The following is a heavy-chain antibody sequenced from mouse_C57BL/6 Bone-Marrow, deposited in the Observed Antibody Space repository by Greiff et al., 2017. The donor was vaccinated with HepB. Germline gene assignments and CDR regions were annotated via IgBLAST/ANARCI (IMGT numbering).Heavy chain of an antibody. CDR3: ARDRITTVVATDYYAMDY. D-gene: IGHD1-1*01. CDR1: GFTFSSYA. CDR2: ISDGGSYT. V-gene: IGHV5-4*01. J-gene: IGHJ4*01. Sequence: EVQLVESGGGLVKPGGSLKLSCAASGFTFSSYAMSWVRQTPEKRLEWVATISDGGSYTYYPDNVKGRFTISRDNAKNNLYLQMSHLKSEDTAMYYCARDRITTVVATDYYAMDYWGQGTSVTVSS.